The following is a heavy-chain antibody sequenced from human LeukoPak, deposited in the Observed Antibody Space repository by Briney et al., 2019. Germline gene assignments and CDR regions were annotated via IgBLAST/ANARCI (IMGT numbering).Heavy chain of an antibody. CDR3: AREYCSGGSCDGMDV. D-gene: IGHD2-15*01. V-gene: IGHV5-51*01. CDR2: IFPGDSDT. Sequence: GESLKISCKGSGYRFSSYWIGWVRQVPGKGLEHIGIIFPGDSDTRYSPSFQGQVTISADQSISTAYLQWSTLKASDTAIYYCAREYCSGGSCDGMDVWGQGTTVTVSS. J-gene: IGHJ6*02. CDR1: GYRFSSYW.